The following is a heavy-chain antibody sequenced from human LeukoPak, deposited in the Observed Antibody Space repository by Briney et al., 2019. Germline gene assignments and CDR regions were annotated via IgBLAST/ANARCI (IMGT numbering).Heavy chain of an antibody. D-gene: IGHD3-10*02. CDR2: IYHSGST. CDR3: ARSVLFRYWFDP. J-gene: IGHJ5*02. Sequence: PSQTLSLTCAVSGGSISSGGYSWSWIRQPPGKGLEWIGYIYHSGSTYHNPSLKSRVTISVDRSKNQFSLKLSSVTAADTAVYYCARSVLFRYWFDPWGQGTLVTVSS. CDR1: GGSISSGGYS. V-gene: IGHV4-30-2*01.